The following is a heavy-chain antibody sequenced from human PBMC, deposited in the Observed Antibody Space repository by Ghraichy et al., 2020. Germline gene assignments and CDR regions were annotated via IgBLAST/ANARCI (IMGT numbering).Heavy chain of an antibody. J-gene: IGHJ4*02. V-gene: IGHV4-39*01. CDR1: GGSISSSSYY. CDR3: ARARSEYSSGWSLDY. D-gene: IGHD6-19*01. CDR2: IYYSGST. Sequence: SETLSLTCTVSGGSISSSSYYWGWIRQPPGKGLEWIGSIYYSGSTYYNPSLKSRVTISVDTSKNQFSLKLSSVTAADTAVYYCARARSEYSSGWSLDYWGQGTLVTVSS.